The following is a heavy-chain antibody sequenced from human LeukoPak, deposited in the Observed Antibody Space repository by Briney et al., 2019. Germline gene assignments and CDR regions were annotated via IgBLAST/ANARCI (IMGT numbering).Heavy chain of an antibody. CDR3: AELGITMIGGV. V-gene: IGHV3-11*04. Sequence: PGGPLRLSCAASGFTFSDYYMSGLRQAPGKGLVWVSYISSSGSTIYYADSVKGRFTISRDNAKNSLYLQMNSLRAEDQAVYYCAELGITMIGGVWGKGTTVTISS. CDR1: GFTFSDYY. D-gene: IGHD3-10*02. J-gene: IGHJ6*04. CDR2: ISSSGSTI.